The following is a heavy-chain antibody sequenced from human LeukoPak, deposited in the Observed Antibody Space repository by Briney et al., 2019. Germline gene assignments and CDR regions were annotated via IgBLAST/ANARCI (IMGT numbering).Heavy chain of an antibody. CDR1: GFTFSTYG. V-gene: IGHV3-30*03. Sequence: PGGSLRLSCAASGFTFSTYGMHWVRQAPGKGLEWVAVISYDGTKKDYTDTVKGRFTMSRDNSENTLYMQMNSLRVENTAVYYCARDKAGKYYDSSYSFDFWGQGTLVTVSS. J-gene: IGHJ4*02. CDR2: ISYDGTKK. CDR3: ARDKAGKYYDSSYSFDF. D-gene: IGHD3-22*01.